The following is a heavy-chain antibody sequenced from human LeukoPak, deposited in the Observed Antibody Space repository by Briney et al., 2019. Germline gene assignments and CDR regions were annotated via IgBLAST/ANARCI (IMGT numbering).Heavy chain of an antibody. V-gene: IGHV1-18*01. J-gene: IGHJ3*02. CDR3: AREAGSIAAADYSHAFDI. CDR1: GYTFTSYG. CDR2: ISAYNGYT. Sequence: ASVKVSCKASGYTFTSYGISWVRQAPGQGLEWRGWISAYNGYTNYAQKLQGRVTMNTDTSTSTAYMELRSLRSDDTAVYYCAREAGSIAAADYSHAFDIWGQGTMVTVSS. D-gene: IGHD6-13*01.